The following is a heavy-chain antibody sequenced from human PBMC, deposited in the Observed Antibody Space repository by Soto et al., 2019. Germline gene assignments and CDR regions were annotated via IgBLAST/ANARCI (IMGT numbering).Heavy chain of an antibody. CDR1: GFIFSRYS. CDR2: ISSTFEI. CDR3: VRDVDWAFDI. Sequence: EVQVVESGGGLVQPGGSLRLSCATSGFIFSRYSLNWFRQAPGKGLEWISYISSTFEIWNADSVKGRFTISRDSAENSLYLQMNNLRDEDTAVYYCVRDVDWAFDIWGQGTMVTVSS. J-gene: IGHJ3*02. V-gene: IGHV3-48*02. D-gene: IGHD2-21*01.